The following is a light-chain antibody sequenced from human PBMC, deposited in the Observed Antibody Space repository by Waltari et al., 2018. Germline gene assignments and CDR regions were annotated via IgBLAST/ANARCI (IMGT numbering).Light chain of an antibody. CDR1: QSVSGAS. CDR2: DAS. J-gene: IGKJ4*01. CDR3: QQYAASPLT. Sequence: IVLAQSPGTLSVSPGERATLSCRASQSVSGASVAWYRQRPGQAPRLLIYDASIRAPDIPDRFSGSGSGTDFTLTISSLDSEDFAVYYCQQYAASPLTFGGGTKV. V-gene: IGKV3-20*01.